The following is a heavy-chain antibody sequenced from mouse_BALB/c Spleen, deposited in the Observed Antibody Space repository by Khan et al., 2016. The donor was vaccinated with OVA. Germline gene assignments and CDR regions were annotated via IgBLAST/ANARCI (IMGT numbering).Heavy chain of an antibody. D-gene: IGHD1-3*01. CDR2: LWGDGST. CDR1: GFSLTSYG. Sequence: QVQLKESGPGLVAPSQSLSITCTVSGFSLTSYGVNWVRQPPGKGLEWVGVLWGDGSTNYHSALKSRLSISKDNSKSQVFLKMNSLQTDDTATYYCAKCLNSYYAMDYWGQGTSVTVSS. CDR3: AKCLNSYYAMDY. J-gene: IGHJ4*01. V-gene: IGHV2-3*01.